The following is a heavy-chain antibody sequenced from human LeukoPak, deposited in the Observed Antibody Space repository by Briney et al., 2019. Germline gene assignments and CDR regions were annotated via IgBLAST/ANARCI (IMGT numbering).Heavy chain of an antibody. D-gene: IGHD5-18*01. V-gene: IGHV3-30*18. CDR2: ISYDGSNK. CDR1: GFTFSSYG. J-gene: IGHJ3*02. Sequence: PGGSLRLSCPASGFTFSSYGMHWVRQAPGKGLEWVAVISYDGSNKYYADSVKGRFTISRDNSKNTLYLQMNSLRAEDTAVYYCAKGGLGIQLWLQYAFDIWGQGTMVTVSS. CDR3: AKGGLGIQLWLQYAFDI.